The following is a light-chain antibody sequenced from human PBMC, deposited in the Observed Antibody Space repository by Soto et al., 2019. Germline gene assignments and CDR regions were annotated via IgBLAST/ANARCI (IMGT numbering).Light chain of an antibody. V-gene: IGKV1-5*01. CDR1: QTIRNL. Sequence: DIQMTQSPSTLSGSVGDRVTITCRASQTIRNLLAWYKQKPGKAPNPLIYDASTLKTGVPSRFSGSGSGSEFNFTITGLKPDDFATDFCQQYNTNATVGQGTRREIK. J-gene: IGKJ5*01. CDR2: DAS. CDR3: QQYNTNAT.